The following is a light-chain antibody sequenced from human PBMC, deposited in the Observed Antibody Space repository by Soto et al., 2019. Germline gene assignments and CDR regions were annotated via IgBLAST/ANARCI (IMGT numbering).Light chain of an antibody. J-gene: IGKJ3*01. Sequence: DIQMTQSPSSLGASVGDRVTISCRASQGIANYLAWYQQKPGEVPKLLIFAASTLHSGVLSRFTGSGSGTDFTLTISSLQPEDVATYYCQKYNWPPFTFGPGTKVEIK. CDR3: QKYNWPPFT. V-gene: IGKV1-27*01. CDR2: AAS. CDR1: QGIANY.